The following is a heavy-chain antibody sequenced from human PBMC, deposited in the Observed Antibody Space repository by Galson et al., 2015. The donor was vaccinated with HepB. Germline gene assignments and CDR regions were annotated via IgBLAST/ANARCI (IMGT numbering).Heavy chain of an antibody. V-gene: IGHV3-66*01. CDR1: GFTVSSNY. Sequence: SLRLSCAASGFTVSSNYMSWVRQAPGKGLEWVSTIYSGGRTYYADSVKGRFTISRDNSKNTLSLQMNGLRAEDTAVYYCARDEDRGGGFNYWGQGTLVTVSS. D-gene: IGHD3-16*01. CDR2: IYSGGRT. CDR3: ARDEDRGGGFNY. J-gene: IGHJ4*02.